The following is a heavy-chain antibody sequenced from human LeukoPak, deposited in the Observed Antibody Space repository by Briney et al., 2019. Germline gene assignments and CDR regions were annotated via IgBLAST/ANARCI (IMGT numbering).Heavy chain of an antibody. D-gene: IGHD4-17*01. CDR1: GYTFTSYD. CDR3: AKAGIDYVILVTKYGMDV. V-gene: IGHV1-8*01. CDR2: MNPNSGNT. J-gene: IGHJ6*02. Sequence: ASVKVSCKASGYTFTSYDINWVRQATGQGLEWMGWMNPNSGNTGYAQKFQGRVTMTRNTSISTAYMELSSLRSEDTAVYYCAKAGIDYVILVTKYGMDVWGQGTTVTVSS.